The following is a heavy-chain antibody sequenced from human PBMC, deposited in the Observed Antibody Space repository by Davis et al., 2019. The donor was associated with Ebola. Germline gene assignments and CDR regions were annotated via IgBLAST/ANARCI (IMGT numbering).Heavy chain of an antibody. D-gene: IGHD3-22*01. Sequence: GESLKISCAASGFTVSSNYMSWVCQAPGKGLEWVGRIKSKTDGGTTDYAAPVKGRFTISRDDSKNTLYLQMNSLKTEDTAVYYCTTFEYYDSSGYYLGVDYWGQGTLVTVSS. J-gene: IGHJ4*02. V-gene: IGHV3-15*01. CDR1: GFTVSSNY. CDR2: IKSKTDGGTT. CDR3: TTFEYYDSSGYYLGVDY.